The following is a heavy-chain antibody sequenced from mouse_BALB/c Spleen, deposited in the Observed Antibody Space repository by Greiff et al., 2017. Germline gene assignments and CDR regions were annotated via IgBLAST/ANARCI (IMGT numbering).Heavy chain of an antibody. V-gene: IGHV1-14*01. CDR3: ARIYYYGSSYAMDY. Sequence: EVNLVESGPELVKPGASVKMSCKASGYTFTSYVMHWVKQKPGQGLEWIGYINPYNDGTQYNEKFKGKATLTSDKSSSTAYMELSSLTSEDSAVYYCARIYYYGSSYAMDYWGQGTSVTVSS. J-gene: IGHJ4*01. CDR1: GYTFTSYV. D-gene: IGHD1-1*01. CDR2: INPYNDGT.